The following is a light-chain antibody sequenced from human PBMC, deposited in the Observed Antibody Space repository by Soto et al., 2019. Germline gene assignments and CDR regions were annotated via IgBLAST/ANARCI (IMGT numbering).Light chain of an antibody. J-gene: IGKJ1*01. CDR3: QQYNNGPPWT. CDR2: GAS. V-gene: IGKV3-15*01. Sequence: EIVVSEFPATLSVSSGERATLSCRASQSVSSNLAWYQQKPGQAPRLLIYGASTRATGIPARFSGSGSGTEFTLTISSLQSEDFAVYYCQQYNNGPPWTFGQGTKVDIK. CDR1: QSVSSN.